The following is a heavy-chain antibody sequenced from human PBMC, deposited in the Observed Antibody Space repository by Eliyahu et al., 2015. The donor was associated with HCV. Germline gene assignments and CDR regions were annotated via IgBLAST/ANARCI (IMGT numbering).Heavy chain of an antibody. V-gene: IGHV3-33*03. CDR1: GFTFSTYG. CDR2: IWYDGSNK. CDR3: ARTEDGAPSIYFDY. Sequence: QVQLVESGGGVVQPGRSLRLSCAASGFTFSTYGMHWVRQAPGKGLEWVAVIWYDGSNKYYGDSVKGRFTISRDNSKNTLYLQMYSLRAEDTAVYYCARTEDGAPSIYFDYWGQGTLVTVAS. D-gene: IGHD3-10*01. J-gene: IGHJ4*02.